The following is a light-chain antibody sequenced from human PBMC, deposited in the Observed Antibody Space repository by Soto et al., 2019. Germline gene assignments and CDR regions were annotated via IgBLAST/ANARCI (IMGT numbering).Light chain of an antibody. Sequence: DLQMTQSPSSLSASVGDRVSSTCRASQSISSYLNWYQQKAGKVPKLLIYAASSLQSGVPSRFSGSGSGTDFTLTISTLQPEDFATYYCQQSYSTPRTFGQGTKVEIK. V-gene: IGKV1-39*01. CDR3: QQSYSTPRT. CDR1: QSISSY. J-gene: IGKJ1*01. CDR2: AAS.